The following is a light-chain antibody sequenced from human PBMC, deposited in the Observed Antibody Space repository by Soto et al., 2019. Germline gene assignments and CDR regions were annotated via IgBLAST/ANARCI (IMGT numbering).Light chain of an antibody. J-gene: IGLJ2*01. CDR1: SSDVGGYNY. CDR3: SSYTTTSAVA. CDR2: DVT. Sequence: QSVQTQPASVSGSPGQWITISCTGTSSDVGGYNYVSWYQQHPGKAPKLMIYDVTNRPSGVSYRFSGSKSGNTASLTISGLQAEDEADYYCSSYTTTSAVAFGGGTKLTVL. V-gene: IGLV2-14*03.